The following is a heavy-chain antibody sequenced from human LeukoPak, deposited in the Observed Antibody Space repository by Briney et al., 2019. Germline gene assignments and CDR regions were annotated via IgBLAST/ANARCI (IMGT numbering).Heavy chain of an antibody. CDR1: GFTFSDYW. V-gene: IGHV3-7*01. CDR2: INLDGSQK. J-gene: IGHJ4*02. Sequence: PGGSLRLSSAASGFTFSDYWMAWVRQAPGKGSEWVANINLDGSQKYYMDSGKVRFTISRDNAENSLYLQMNSLRAEDTALYYCARKRPNYFVYWGQGTLVTVSS. CDR3: ARKRPNYFVY.